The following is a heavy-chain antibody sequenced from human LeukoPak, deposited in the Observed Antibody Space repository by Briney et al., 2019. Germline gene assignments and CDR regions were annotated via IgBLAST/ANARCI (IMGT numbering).Heavy chain of an antibody. V-gene: IGHV3-33*01. CDR3: AREGPRGNSQFDY. CDR2: IWYDGSNK. J-gene: IGHJ4*02. D-gene: IGHD2/OR15-2a*01. Sequence: GGSLRLSCAASGFTFSSYGMHWVRQAPGKGLEWVALIWYDGSNKYYADSVKGRLTISRDNSRNTLYLQMNSLRAEDTAVYYCAREGPRGNSQFDYWGQGTLVTVSS. CDR1: GFTFSSYG.